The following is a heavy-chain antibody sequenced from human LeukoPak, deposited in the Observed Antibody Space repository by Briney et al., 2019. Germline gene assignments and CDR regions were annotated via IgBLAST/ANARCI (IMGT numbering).Heavy chain of an antibody. CDR2: ISWNSGSI. D-gene: IGHD6-19*01. J-gene: IGHJ4*02. Sequence: SLRLSCAASGFTFDDYAMHWVRQAPGKGLEWVSGISWNSGSIGYADFVKGRFTISRDNAKNSLYLQMNSLRAEDTALYYCAKGPGSSGWYYFDYWGQGTLVTVSS. V-gene: IGHV3-9*01. CDR1: GFTFDDYA. CDR3: AKGPGSSGWYYFDY.